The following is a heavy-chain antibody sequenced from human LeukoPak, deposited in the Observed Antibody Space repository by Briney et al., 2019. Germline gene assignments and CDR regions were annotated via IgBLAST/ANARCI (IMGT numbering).Heavy chain of an antibody. CDR3: ARTEITMVRGVIIGSWFDP. Sequence: ASVKVSCKASGYTFTSYGISWVRQAPGQGLEWMGWISAYNGNTNYAQKLQGRVTMTTDTSTSTAYMELRSLRSDDTAVYYCARTEITMVRGVIIGSWFDPWGQGTLVTVSS. V-gene: IGHV1-18*01. CDR2: ISAYNGNT. J-gene: IGHJ5*02. CDR1: GYTFTSYG. D-gene: IGHD3-10*01.